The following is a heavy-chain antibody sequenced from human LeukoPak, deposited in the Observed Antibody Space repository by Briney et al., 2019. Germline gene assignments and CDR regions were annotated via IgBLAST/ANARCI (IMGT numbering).Heavy chain of an antibody. D-gene: IGHD3-9*01. CDR2: ISGSGGST. CDR1: GFTFSSYA. CDR3: AKREMYDILTGYYFGMDV. Sequence: GASLRLSCAASGFTFSSYAMSWVRQAPGKGLEWVSAISGSGGSTYYADSVKGRFTISRDNYKKTLYLQMNSLRAEDTAVYYCAKREMYDILTGYYFGMDVWGQGTTVTVSS. V-gene: IGHV3-23*01. J-gene: IGHJ6*02.